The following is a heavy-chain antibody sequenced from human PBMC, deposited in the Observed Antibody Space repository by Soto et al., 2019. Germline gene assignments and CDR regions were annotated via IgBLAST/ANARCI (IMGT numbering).Heavy chain of an antibody. V-gene: IGHV1-69*02. J-gene: IGHJ2*01. D-gene: IGHD2-21*02. CDR1: GGTFSSYT. Sequence: QVQLVQSGAELKKPGSSVKVSCKASGGTFSSYTISWVRQAPGQGLEWMGRIIPILGIANYAQKFQGRVTITADKSTSTAYRELSSLRPEDTAVYYCATMGGCGGDCYWEYRYFDLWGRGTLVTVSS. CDR2: IIPILGIA. CDR3: ATMGGCGGDCYWEYRYFDL.